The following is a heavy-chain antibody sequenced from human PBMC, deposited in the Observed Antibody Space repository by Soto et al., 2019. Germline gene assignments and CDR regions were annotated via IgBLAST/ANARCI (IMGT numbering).Heavy chain of an antibody. D-gene: IGHD6-6*01. Sequence: PGESLKISCKGSGYSFGTYWIVWVRQMPGKGLEWMGIIYPGDSDTRYSPSFQGQVTISADRSIITAYLQWSRLKASDTAMYYCARSYSISSWFDPWGQGTLVTVSS. J-gene: IGHJ5*02. CDR2: IYPGDSDT. CDR3: ARSYSISSWFDP. V-gene: IGHV5-51*01. CDR1: GYSFGTYW.